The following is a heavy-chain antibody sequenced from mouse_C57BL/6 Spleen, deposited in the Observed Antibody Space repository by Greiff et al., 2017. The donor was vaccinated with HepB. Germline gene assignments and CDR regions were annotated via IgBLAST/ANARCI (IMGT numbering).Heavy chain of an antibody. CDR2: ISSGSSTI. D-gene: IGHD4-1*01. CDR1: GFTFSDYG. Sequence: EVKVVESGGGLVKPGGSLKLSCAASGFTFSDYGMHWVRQAPEKGLEWVAYISSGSSTIYYADTVKGRFTISRDNAKNTLFLQMTSLRSEDTAMYYCARIGTGAYWGQGTLVTVSA. J-gene: IGHJ3*01. CDR3: ARIGTGAY. V-gene: IGHV5-17*01.